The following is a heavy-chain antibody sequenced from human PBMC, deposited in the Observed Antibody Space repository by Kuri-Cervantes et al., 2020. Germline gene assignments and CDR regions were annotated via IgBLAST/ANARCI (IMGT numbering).Heavy chain of an antibody. D-gene: IGHD3-10*01. CDR1: GFTVSSNY. Sequence: GESLKISCAASGFTVSSNYMSWVRQAPGKGLEWVSSISSSSSYIYYADSVKGRSTISRDNAKNSLYLQMNSLRAEDTAVYYCARDHPTYYYGSGRNPFDYWGQGTLVTVSS. CDR3: ARDHPTYYYGSGRNPFDY. CDR2: ISSSSSYI. J-gene: IGHJ4*02. V-gene: IGHV3-21*01.